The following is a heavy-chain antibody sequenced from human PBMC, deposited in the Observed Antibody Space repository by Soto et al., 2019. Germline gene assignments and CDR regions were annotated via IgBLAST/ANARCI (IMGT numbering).Heavy chain of an antibody. D-gene: IGHD2-2*01. CDR2: IYYSGTT. CDR3: ARHRCSSPSCYVYYNYYGMDV. J-gene: IGHJ6*02. Sequence: LSLTCSVSGGSISSTSYYWGWIRQPPGKGLEWIGTIYYSGTTYYNPSLRSRVTISVDTSQNQFSLKLSSVTAADTAVYYCARHRCSSPSCYVYYNYYGMDVWGQGTTVTVSS. CDR1: GGSISSTSYY. V-gene: IGHV4-39*01.